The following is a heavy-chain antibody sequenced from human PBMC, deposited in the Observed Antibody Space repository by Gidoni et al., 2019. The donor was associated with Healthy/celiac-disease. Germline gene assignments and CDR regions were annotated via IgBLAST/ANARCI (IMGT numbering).Heavy chain of an antibody. D-gene: IGHD5-18*01. V-gene: IGHV3-30*04. CDR3: AREPPAGTKKLWLFGAFDI. CDR2: ISYDGSNK. Sequence: QVHLVESGGGVVQPGRSLRLSCAASVFTFSSYALPWVRQAPGKGLEWVEVISYDGSNKYYADSGKGGFTIARDNSKNTLYLQMNSLRAEDTAVYYCAREPPAGTKKLWLFGAFDIWGQGTMVTVSS. CDR1: VFTFSSYA. J-gene: IGHJ3*02.